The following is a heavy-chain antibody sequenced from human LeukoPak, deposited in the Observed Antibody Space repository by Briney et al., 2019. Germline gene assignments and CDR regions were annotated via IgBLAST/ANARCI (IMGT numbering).Heavy chain of an antibody. J-gene: IGHJ6*03. CDR3: ARDVYSSGWYDLNYYYYTDV. CDR2: IKQDGSEK. D-gene: IGHD6-19*01. CDR1: GFTFSSYW. V-gene: IGHV3-7*01. Sequence: GGSLRLFCAASGFTFSSYWMSWVRQAPGKGLEWVANIKQDGSEKYYVDSVKGRFTISRDNAKNSLHLQMNSLRAEDTAVYYCARDVYSSGWYDLNYYYYTDVWGKGTTVTVSS.